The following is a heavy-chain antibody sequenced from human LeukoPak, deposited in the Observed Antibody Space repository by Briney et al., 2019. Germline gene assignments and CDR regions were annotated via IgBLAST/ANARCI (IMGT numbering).Heavy chain of an antibody. CDR2: INPNSGGT. D-gene: IGHD3-16*02. CDR3: AKAGVTITFGGVIVIPLDY. CDR1: GYTFTGYY. Sequence: GASVKVSCKASGYTFTGYYMHWVRQAPGQGLEWMGRINPNSGGTNYAQKFQGRVTMTRDTSISAAYMELSRLRSDDTAVYYCAKAGVTITFGGVIVIPLDYWGQGTLVTVSS. J-gene: IGHJ4*02. V-gene: IGHV1-2*06.